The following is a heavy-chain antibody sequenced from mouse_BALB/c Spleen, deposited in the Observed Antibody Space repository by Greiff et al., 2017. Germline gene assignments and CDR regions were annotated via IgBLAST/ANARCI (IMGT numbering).Heavy chain of an antibody. CDR2: IYPGDGDT. CDR1: GYAFSSSC. D-gene: IGHD1-2*01. V-gene: IGHV1-82*01. Sequence: VQLQQSGPELVKPGASVKISCKASGYAFSSSCMNWVKQRPGQGLEWIGRIYPGDGDTNYNGKFKGKATLTADKSSSTAYMQLSSLTSVDSAVYFCARDTTATNYFDYWGQGTTLTVSS. J-gene: IGHJ2*01. CDR3: ARDTTATNYFDY.